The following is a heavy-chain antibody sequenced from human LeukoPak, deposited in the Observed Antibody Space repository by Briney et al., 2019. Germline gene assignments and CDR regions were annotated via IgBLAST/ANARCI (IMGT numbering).Heavy chain of an antibody. J-gene: IGHJ5*02. CDR1: EFTFSSYN. Sequence: PGGSLRLSCATSEFTFSSYNMNWVRQAPGKGLEWISYISTSSSTIYYADSVKGRFTISRDNAKNSLYLQMNSLRAEDTAVYYCARVSYYYDSSGYYRNWFDPWGQGTLVTVSS. CDR3: ARVSYYYDSSGYYRNWFDP. V-gene: IGHV3-48*04. CDR2: ISTSSSTI. D-gene: IGHD3-22*01.